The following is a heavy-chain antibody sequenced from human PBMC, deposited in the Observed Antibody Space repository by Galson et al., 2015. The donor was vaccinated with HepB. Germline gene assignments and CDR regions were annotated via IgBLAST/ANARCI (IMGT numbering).Heavy chain of an antibody. D-gene: IGHD6-13*01. J-gene: IGHJ6*02. CDR2: IIPILGIA. V-gene: IGHV1-69*02. CDR3: ARVILGSSSWYDSHYYYGMDV. Sequence: SVKVSCKASGGTFSSYTISWVRQAPGQGLEWMGRIIPILGIANYAQKFQGRVTITADKSTSTAYMELSSLRSEDTAVYYCARVILGSSSWYDSHYYYGMDVWGQGTTVTVSS. CDR1: GGTFSSYT.